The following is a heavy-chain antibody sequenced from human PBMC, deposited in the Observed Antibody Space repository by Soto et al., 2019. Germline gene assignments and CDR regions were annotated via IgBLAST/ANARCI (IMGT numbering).Heavy chain of an antibody. CDR3: ARDAYYDFWSGLSHYYYYYMEV. V-gene: IGHV3-74*01. CDR1: GFTLSSYW. Sequence: GGSLRLSCAASGFTLSSYWMHWVRQAPGKGLVWVSRINSDGSSTSYADSVKGRFTISRDNAKNTLYLQMNSLRAEDTAVYYCARDAYYDFWSGLSHYYYYYMEVWGKGTTVTVSS. CDR2: INSDGSST. D-gene: IGHD3-3*01. J-gene: IGHJ6*03.